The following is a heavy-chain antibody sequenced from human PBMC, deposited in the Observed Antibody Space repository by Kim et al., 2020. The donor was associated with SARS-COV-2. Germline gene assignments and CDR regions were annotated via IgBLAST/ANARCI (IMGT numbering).Heavy chain of an antibody. D-gene: IGHD3-22*01. Sequence: SVKVSCKVSGGTFSSYAISWVRQAPGQGLEWMGGIIPIFGTANYAQKFQGRVTITADESTSTAYMELSSLRSEDTAVYYCASGGDYYDSSGYYYGWGQGTLVTVSS. CDR3: ASGGDYYDSSGYYYG. CDR2: IIPIFGTA. J-gene: IGHJ4*02. V-gene: IGHV1-69*13. CDR1: GGTFSSYA.